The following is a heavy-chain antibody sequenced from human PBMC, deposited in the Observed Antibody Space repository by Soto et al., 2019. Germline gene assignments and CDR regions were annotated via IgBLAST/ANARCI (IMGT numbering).Heavy chain of an antibody. CDR1: GFTFSSYS. CDR2: ISSSSSYI. V-gene: IGHV3-21*01. Sequence: LRLSCAASGFTFSSYSMNWVRQAPGKGLEWVSSISSSSSYIYYADSVKGQFTISRDNAKNSLYLQMNSLRAEDTAVYYCARDYCSGGSCYNDYWGQGTLVTVSS. D-gene: IGHD2-15*01. CDR3: ARDYCSGGSCYNDY. J-gene: IGHJ4*02.